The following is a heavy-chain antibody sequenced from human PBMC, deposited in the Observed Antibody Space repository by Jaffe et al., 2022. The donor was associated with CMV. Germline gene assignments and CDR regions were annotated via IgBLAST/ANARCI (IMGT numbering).Heavy chain of an antibody. D-gene: IGHD5-18*01. J-gene: IGHJ6*03. V-gene: IGHV3-64D*06. CDR3: VKGGVWIQLELYYYMDV. Sequence: EVQLVESGGGLVQPGGSLRLSCSASGFTFSSYAMHWVRQAPGKGLEYVSAISSNGGSTYYADSVKGRFTISRDNSKNTLYLQMSSLRAEDTAVYYCVKGGVWIQLELYYYMDVWGKGTTVTVSS. CDR2: ISSNGGST. CDR1: GFTFSSYA.